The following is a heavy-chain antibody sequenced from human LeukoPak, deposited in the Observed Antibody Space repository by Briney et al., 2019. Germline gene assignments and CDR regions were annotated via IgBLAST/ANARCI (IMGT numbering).Heavy chain of an antibody. CDR3: ARDTSYYGSGSYYGMDV. V-gene: IGHV4-59*01. Sequence: SETLSLTCTVSGGSISSYYWSWIRQPPGKGLEWIGYIYYSGSTNYNPSHKSRVTISVDTSKNQFSLKLSSVTAADTAVYYCARDTSYYGSGSYYGMDVWGQGTTVTVSS. D-gene: IGHD3-10*01. J-gene: IGHJ6*02. CDR2: IYYSGST. CDR1: GGSISSYY.